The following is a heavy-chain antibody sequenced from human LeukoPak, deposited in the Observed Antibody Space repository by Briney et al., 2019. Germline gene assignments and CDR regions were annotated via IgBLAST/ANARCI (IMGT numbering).Heavy chain of an antibody. CDR3: ARERLRFLEWSTLYFDY. D-gene: IGHD3-3*01. CDR1: GYTFNTYG. V-gene: IGHV1-18*01. Sequence: ASVKVSCKVSGYTFNTYGITWVRQAPGQGLEWMGWICTYNGYTNYAQKIQDRLTMTTDTSTSTAYMELRSLRSDDTAVYYCARERLRFLEWSTLYFDYWGQGTLVTVSS. J-gene: IGHJ4*02. CDR2: ICTYNGYT.